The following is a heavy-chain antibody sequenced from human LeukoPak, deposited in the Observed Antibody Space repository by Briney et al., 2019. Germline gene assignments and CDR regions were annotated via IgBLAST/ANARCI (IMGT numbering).Heavy chain of an antibody. V-gene: IGHV3-21*01. Sequence: PGGSLRLSCAASGFTFDDYGMNWVRQAPGKGLEWVSSISSSSSYIYYADSVKGRFTISRDNAKNSLYLQMNSLRAEDTAVYYCARDRMTVADYWGQGTLVTVSP. D-gene: IGHD6-19*01. CDR2: ISSSSSYI. CDR1: GFTFDDYG. J-gene: IGHJ4*02. CDR3: ARDRMTVADY.